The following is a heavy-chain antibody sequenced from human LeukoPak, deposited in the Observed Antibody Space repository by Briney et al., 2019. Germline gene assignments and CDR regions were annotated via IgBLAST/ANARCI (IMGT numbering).Heavy chain of an antibody. D-gene: IGHD3-16*02. Sequence: GASVKVSCKVSGYTLTELSMHWVRQAPGKGLEWMGGFDPEDGETIYAQKFQGRVTMTEDTSTDTAYMELSSLRSDDTAVYYCAAHTLGELSLDYRGQGTLVTVSS. CDR3: AAHTLGELSLDY. CDR2: FDPEDGET. V-gene: IGHV1-24*01. J-gene: IGHJ4*02. CDR1: GYTLTELS.